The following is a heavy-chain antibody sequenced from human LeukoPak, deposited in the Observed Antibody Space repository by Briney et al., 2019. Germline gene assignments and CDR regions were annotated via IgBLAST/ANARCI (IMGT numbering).Heavy chain of an antibody. CDR3: ARGRVHIVVVPAASRTPHFDY. CDR2: IHSDRKTT. D-gene: IGHD2-2*01. J-gene: IGHJ4*02. CDR1: GFTFNIYW. Sequence: GGSLRLSCAASGFTFNIYWMHWVRQAPGKGLMWVSHIHSDRKTTTYADSVKGRFTISRDNAKDTLYLQMNSLRAEDTAVYFCARGRVHIVVVPAASRTPHFDYWGQGTLLVTVSS. V-gene: IGHV3-74*01.